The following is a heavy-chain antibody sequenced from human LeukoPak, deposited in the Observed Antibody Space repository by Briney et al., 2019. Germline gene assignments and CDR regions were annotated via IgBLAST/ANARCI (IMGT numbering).Heavy chain of an antibody. J-gene: IGHJ4*02. V-gene: IGHV3-23*01. Sequence: GGSLRLSCAASGFTFDYSAMTWVRQAPEKGLEWVSTINTGDITFYANSVKGRFTISRDNSKNALFLQTNSLRAEDTAIYYCVKGGFTYYDDWGQGTLVTVSS. CDR1: GFTFDYSA. CDR2: INTGDIT. D-gene: IGHD3-22*01. CDR3: VKGGFTYYDD.